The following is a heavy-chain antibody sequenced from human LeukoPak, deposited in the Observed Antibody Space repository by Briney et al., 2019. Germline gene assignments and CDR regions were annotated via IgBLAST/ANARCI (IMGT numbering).Heavy chain of an antibody. CDR1: GFTFSSYG. CDR3: ARPTYSGSYYWFDY. D-gene: IGHD1-26*01. V-gene: IGHV3-33*01. CDR2: IWYDGSNK. Sequence: GRSLRLSCAASGFTFSSYGMHWVRQAPGKGLEWVAVIWYDGSNKYYADSVKGRFTISRDNSKNTLYLQMNSLRAEDTAVYYRARPTYSGSYYWFDYWGQGTLVTVSS. J-gene: IGHJ4*02.